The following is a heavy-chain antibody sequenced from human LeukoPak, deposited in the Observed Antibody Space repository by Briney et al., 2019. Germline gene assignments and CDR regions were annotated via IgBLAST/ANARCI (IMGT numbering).Heavy chain of an antibody. J-gene: IGHJ6*02. V-gene: IGHV3-48*03. CDR2: ISVRAANI. D-gene: IGHD1-1*01. Sequence: GGSLRLSCAPSGFDLGYYEVNWLRQPPGRGLEWSANISVRAANIYDGDSVEGPFTVSRDDAKNSLFLQMNSLRIEDTAIYSCAKDFPHRYQASHDIDLWGQGTTVTVS. CDR3: AKDFPHRYQASHDIDL. CDR1: GFDLGYYE.